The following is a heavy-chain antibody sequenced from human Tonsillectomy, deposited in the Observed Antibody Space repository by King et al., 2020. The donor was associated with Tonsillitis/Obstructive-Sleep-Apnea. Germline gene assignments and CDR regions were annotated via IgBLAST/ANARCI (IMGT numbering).Heavy chain of an antibody. V-gene: IGHV3-20*04. J-gene: IGHJ4*02. CDR2: IRWNGDST. CDR3: ARDSLGWLPFPIDFGF. D-gene: IGHD5-24*01. Sequence: VQLVESGGGVVRPGGSLRLSCAASGFTIDDYGMSWVRQAPGKGLEWVSGIRWNGDSTGYADSVKGRFTISRDNAKNSLYLQMNSLRAEDTALYYCARDSLGWLPFPIDFGFWGQGTLVTVSS. CDR1: GFTIDDYG.